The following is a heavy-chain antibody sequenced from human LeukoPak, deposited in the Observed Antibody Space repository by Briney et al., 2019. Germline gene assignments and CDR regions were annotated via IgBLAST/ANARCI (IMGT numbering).Heavy chain of an antibody. CDR3: AKPHSSSWPYFDY. Sequence: GGSLRLPCAASGFTFSSYGMHWVRQAPGKGLEWVAVISYDGSNKYYADSVKGRFTISRDNSKNTLYPQMNSLRAEDTAVYYCAKPHSSSWPYFDYWGQGTLVTVSS. CDR2: ISYDGSNK. J-gene: IGHJ4*02. V-gene: IGHV3-30*18. D-gene: IGHD6-13*01. CDR1: GFTFSSYG.